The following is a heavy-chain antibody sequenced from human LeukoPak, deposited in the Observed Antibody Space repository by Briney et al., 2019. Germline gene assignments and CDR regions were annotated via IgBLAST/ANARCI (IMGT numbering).Heavy chain of an antibody. CDR3: ARGPYSYDSSGAFDI. V-gene: IGHV4-61*02. Sequence: SETLSLTCTVSGDPISSGDYYWSWIRQPAGKGLVWIGRISSSGSTNYNPSLKSRVTISVDTSKNQFSLKLSSVTAADTAVYFSARGPYSYDSSGAFDIWGQGTMVTVSS. CDR2: ISSSGST. CDR1: GDPISSGDYY. D-gene: IGHD3-22*01. J-gene: IGHJ3*02.